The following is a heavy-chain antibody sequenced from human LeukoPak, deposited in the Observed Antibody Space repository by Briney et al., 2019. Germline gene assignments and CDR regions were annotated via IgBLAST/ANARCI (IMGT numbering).Heavy chain of an antibody. V-gene: IGHV1-8*02. J-gene: IGHJ5*02. D-gene: IGHD3-16*01. CDR3: ARYDAASNWFYP. Sequence: ASVKVSCKAFGYTFTSYDINWVRQATGQGLEWMGWMNPNSGNTGYAQKFQGRVTMTTDTSTSTAYMELRSLRSDDTAVYYCARYDAASNWFYPWGQGTLVTVSS. CDR2: MNPNSGNT. CDR1: GYTFTSYD.